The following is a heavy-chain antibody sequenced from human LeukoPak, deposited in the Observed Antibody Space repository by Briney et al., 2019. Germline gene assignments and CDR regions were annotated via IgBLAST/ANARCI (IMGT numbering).Heavy chain of an antibody. J-gene: IGHJ3*02. CDR2: INPNSGGT. Sequence: ASVKVSCKASGYTFASYVISWVRQAPGQGLEWMGWINPNSGGTNYAQKFQGRVTMTRDTSISTAYMELSRLRSDDTAVYYCARAPGAFDIWGQGTMVTVSS. CDR1: GYTFASYV. CDR3: ARAPGAFDI. V-gene: IGHV1-2*02.